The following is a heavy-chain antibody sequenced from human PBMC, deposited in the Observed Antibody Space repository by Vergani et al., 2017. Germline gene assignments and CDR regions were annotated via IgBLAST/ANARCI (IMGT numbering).Heavy chain of an antibody. CDR2: INPNSGGT. CDR1: GYTFTGYY. V-gene: IGHV1-2*06. Sequence: QVQLVQSGAEVKKPGASVKVSCKASGYTFTGYYMHWVRQAPGQGLEWMGRINPNSGGTNYAQKFQGRVTMTRDTSISTAYMELSRLRSDDTAVYYCAIRRHMVATNNYYYGMDVWGQGTTVTVSS. D-gene: IGHD5-12*01. J-gene: IGHJ6*02. CDR3: AIRRHMVATNNYYYGMDV.